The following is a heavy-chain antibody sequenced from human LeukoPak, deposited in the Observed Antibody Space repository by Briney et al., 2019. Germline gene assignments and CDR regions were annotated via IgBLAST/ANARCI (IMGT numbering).Heavy chain of an antibody. J-gene: IGHJ4*02. V-gene: IGHV3-21*01. D-gene: IGHD3-22*01. CDR2: ISSSSSYI. Sequence: PGGSLRLSCAASGFTFSSYSMNWVRQAPGKGLEWVSSISSSSSYIYYADSVKGRFTISRDNAKSSLYLQMNSLRAEDTAVYYCARDSFNYYDSSGYFTRQFDYWGQGTLVTVSS. CDR3: ARDSFNYYDSSGYFTRQFDY. CDR1: GFTFSSYS.